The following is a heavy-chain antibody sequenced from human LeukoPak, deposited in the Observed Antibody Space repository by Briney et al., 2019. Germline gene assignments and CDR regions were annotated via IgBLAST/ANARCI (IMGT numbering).Heavy chain of an antibody. CDR2: IKQDGSEK. CDR3: ARDPRSPGIAVAGDAFDI. Sequence: PGGSLSLSCAASGFTFSSYWMSWVRQAPGKGLEWVANIKQDGSEKYYVDSVKGRFTISRDNAKNSLYLQMNSLRAEDTAVYYCARDPRSPGIAVAGDAFDIWGQGTMVTVSS. CDR1: GFTFSSYW. D-gene: IGHD6-19*01. J-gene: IGHJ3*02. V-gene: IGHV3-7*01.